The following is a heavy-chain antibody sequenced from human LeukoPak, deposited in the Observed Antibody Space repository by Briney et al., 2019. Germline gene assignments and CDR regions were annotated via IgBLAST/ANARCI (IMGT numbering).Heavy chain of an antibody. V-gene: IGHV3-7*03. CDR2: INSDGSKG. CDR1: GFTFSGFW. Sequence: GGSLRLSCAVSGFTFSGFWMSWSRQAPGKGLEWVASINSDGSKGYYVDSVKGRFTISRDNAKNSLYLQMSNLRAEDTAVYFCARGGGLDVWGQGATVTVSS. J-gene: IGHJ6*02. D-gene: IGHD3-16*01. CDR3: ARGGGLDV.